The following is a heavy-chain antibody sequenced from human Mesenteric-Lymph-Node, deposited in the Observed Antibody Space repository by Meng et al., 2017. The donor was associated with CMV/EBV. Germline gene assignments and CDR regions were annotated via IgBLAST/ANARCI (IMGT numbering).Heavy chain of an antibody. D-gene: IGHD3-3*01. V-gene: IGHV3-53*01. CDR3: ARHASFWSGHYAHFDS. J-gene: IGHJ4*02. CDR1: GFTFSAYW. Sequence: GESLKISCTTSGFTFSAYWMHWVRQAPGKGLQWVSFIYSGGTTYYADSVKGRFTISRDVSENTLYLQMNSLRAEDTAVYYCARHASFWSGHYAHFDSWGQGTLVTVSS. CDR2: IYSGGTT.